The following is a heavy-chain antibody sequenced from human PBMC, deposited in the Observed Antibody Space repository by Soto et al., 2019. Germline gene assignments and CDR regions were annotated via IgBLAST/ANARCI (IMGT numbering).Heavy chain of an antibody. D-gene: IGHD3-10*01. CDR3: ARVVVTMVRENAINWLDP. V-gene: IGHV4-30-4*01. Sequence: PSETLSLTCTVSGGSISSGDYYWSWIRQPPGKGLEWIGYIYYSGSTYYNPSLKSRVTISVDTSKNQFSLKLSSVTDADTAVYYCARVVVTMVRENAINWLDPWGQGTMVTVYS. CDR2: IYYSGST. J-gene: IGHJ5*02. CDR1: GGSISSGDYY.